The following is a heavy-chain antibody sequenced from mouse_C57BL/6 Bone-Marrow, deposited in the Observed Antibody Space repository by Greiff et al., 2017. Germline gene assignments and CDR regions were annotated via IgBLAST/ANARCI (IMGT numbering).Heavy chain of an antibody. Sequence: VQLQQPGAELVKPGASVKMSCKASGYTFTSYWITWVKQRPGQGLEWIGDIYPGSGSPNYNEKFKSKATLTVDTSSSTAYMQLSSLTSEDSAVYYCARPYSSNYWYFDVWGTGTTVTVSS. CDR3: ARPYSSNYWYFDV. V-gene: IGHV1-55*01. CDR2: IYPGSGSP. J-gene: IGHJ1*03. CDR1: GYTFTSYW. D-gene: IGHD2-5*01.